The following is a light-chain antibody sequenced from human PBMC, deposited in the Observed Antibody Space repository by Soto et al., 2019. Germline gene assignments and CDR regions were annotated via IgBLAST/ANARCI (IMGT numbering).Light chain of an antibody. CDR1: SSNIGTNY. CDR3: GTWDSSLSAGV. V-gene: IGLV1-51*01. CDR2: DND. Sequence: QSVLTQPPSVSAAPAQKVTLSCSGSSSNIGTNYVSWYQQLPGAAPKLLIYDNDKRPSGIPDRFSGSRSGTSATLGITGLQTGDEADYYCGTWDSSLSAGVFGGGTKLTVL. J-gene: IGLJ2*01.